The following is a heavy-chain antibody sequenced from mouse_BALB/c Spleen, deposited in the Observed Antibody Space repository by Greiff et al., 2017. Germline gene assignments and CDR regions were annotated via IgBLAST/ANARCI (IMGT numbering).Heavy chain of an antibody. CDR2: INPSNGRT. Sequence: QVQLQQPGAELVKPGASVKLSCKASGYTFTSYWMHWVKQRPGQGLEWIGEINPSNGRTNYNEKFKSKATLTVDKSSSTAYMQHSSLTSEDSAVYYCAITTAADWGQGTLVTVSA. CDR1: GYTFTSYW. CDR3: AITTAAD. J-gene: IGHJ3*01. D-gene: IGHD1-2*01. V-gene: IGHV1S81*02.